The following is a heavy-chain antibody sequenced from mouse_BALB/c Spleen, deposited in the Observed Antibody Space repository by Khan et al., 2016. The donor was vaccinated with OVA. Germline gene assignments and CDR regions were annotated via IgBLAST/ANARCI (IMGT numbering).Heavy chain of an antibody. Sequence: VELVESGAELVRPGVSVKISCKGSGYTFTDFTMHWVKQSHAKSLEWIGVISTYYGDVTYNQKFKGKATMTVDKSSSTAYMELARLTSEASAIFYCTRGGGGNRFAYGGQGTLVTVSA. V-gene: IGHV1S137*01. CDR2: ISTYYGDV. CDR1: GYTFTDFT. CDR3: TRGGGGNRFAY. J-gene: IGHJ3*01.